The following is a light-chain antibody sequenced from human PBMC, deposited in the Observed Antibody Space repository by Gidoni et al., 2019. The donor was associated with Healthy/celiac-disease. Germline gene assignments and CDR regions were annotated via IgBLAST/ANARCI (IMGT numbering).Light chain of an antibody. J-gene: IGLJ1*01. Sequence: QSVLTQPPSASGTPGPRVTISCSGSSSNIGSNTLNWYKQLPCTPPKLLIYSNNQRPSGVPDRFSGSKSGTSASLAISGLQSEDEADYYRAAWDDSLNCSYVFGTGTKVTVL. CDR2: SNN. CDR3: AAWDDSLNCSYV. V-gene: IGLV1-44*01. CDR1: SSNIGSNT.